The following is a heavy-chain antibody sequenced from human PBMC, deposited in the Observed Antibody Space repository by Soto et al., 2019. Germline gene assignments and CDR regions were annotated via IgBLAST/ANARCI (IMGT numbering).Heavy chain of an antibody. J-gene: IGHJ6*02. D-gene: IGHD6-6*01. CDR2: INSNGRSI. Sequence: EVQLVESGGGLVQPGGSLRLSCAASGFTLTNDWMHWVRQAPGKGLVWVSRINSNGRSITYADSVKGRSTISRDNVTNTLYLAMNSTRAEDTGVFYWARGGAARAYFYHGMDVWGQGTTVTVSS. CDR1: GFTLTNDW. V-gene: IGHV3-74*01. CDR3: ARGGAARAYFYHGMDV.